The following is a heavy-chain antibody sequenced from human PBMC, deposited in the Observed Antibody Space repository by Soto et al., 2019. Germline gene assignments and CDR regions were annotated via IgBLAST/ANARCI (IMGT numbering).Heavy chain of an antibody. CDR1: GFTFRSYA. CDR3: AKDLTSTSRTPEL. V-gene: IGHV3-23*01. CDR2: ISDSGGNT. D-gene: IGHD2-2*01. Sequence: LRLSCAASGFTFRSYAMSWVRQAPGKGLEWVSAISDSGGNTYYADSMKGRFTISRDNSKNTLYLQMNSLRAEDTAMYYCAKDLTSTSRTPELWGQGTLVTVSS. J-gene: IGHJ4*02.